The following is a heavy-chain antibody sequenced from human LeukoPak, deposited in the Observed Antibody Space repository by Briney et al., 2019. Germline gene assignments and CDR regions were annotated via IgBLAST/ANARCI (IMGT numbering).Heavy chain of an antibody. V-gene: IGHV1-2*02. J-gene: IGHJ4*02. CDR2: INPNSGGT. CDR1: GYTFTGYY. D-gene: IGHD1-14*01. Sequence: GASVKVSCKASGYTFTGYYMHWVRQAPGQGLEWMGWINPNSGGTNYAQKFQGRVTMTRDTSISTAYMELSRLRSDDPAGYYWGGGWRVIGGVPSGKTGGGGFDYWGQGTLVTVSS. CDR3: GGGWRVIGGVPSGKTGGGGFDY.